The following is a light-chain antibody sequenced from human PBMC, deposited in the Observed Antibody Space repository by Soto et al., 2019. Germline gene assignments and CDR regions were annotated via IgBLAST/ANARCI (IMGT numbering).Light chain of an antibody. Sequence: QSALTQPPSPSGTPGQRVTISCSGSSSNIGSKTVNWYQQLPGTAPKLLIYTNDRRPSGVPDRFSASKSGTSASLAISGLQSEDEADYFCAAWDDSLNVLFGGGTKLTVL. CDR1: SSNIGSKT. CDR3: AAWDDSLNVL. J-gene: IGLJ2*01. CDR2: TND. V-gene: IGLV1-44*01.